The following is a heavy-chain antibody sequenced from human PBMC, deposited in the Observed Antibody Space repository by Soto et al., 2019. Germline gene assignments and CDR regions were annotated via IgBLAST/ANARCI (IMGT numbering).Heavy chain of an antibody. D-gene: IGHD3-3*01. CDR1: GYTFTSYD. CDR3: ARGRFFGNTVSSEKTYYSSYYMNV. V-gene: IGHV1-8*01. CDR2: MNPNSGNT. Sequence: GASVKVSCKASGYTFTSYDINWVRQATGQGLEWMGWMNPNSGNTGYAQKFQGRVTMTRNTSISTAYMELSSLRSEDTAVYYCARGRFFGNTVSSEKTYYSSYYMNVGGKGTTAPVP. J-gene: IGHJ6*03.